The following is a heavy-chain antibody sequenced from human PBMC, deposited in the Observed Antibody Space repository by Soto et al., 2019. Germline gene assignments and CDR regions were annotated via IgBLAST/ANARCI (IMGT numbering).Heavy chain of an antibody. D-gene: IGHD6-13*01. V-gene: IGHV3-23*01. CDR1: GFTVSSYA. CDR2: ISAST. Sequence: EMQLLESGGGLVQAGGSLRLSCAASGFTVSSYALNWVRQAPGKGLAWVSGISASTYYADSVKGRFTISRDTSKNTLYLQMNSLRAEDPAIYFCAIRMYSTRWYYLDYWGQGTLVTVSS. CDR3: AIRMYSTRWYYLDY. J-gene: IGHJ4*02.